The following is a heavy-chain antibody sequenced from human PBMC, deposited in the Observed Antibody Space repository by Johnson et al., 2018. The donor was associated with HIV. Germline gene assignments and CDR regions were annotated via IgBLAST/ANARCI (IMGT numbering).Heavy chain of an antibody. D-gene: IGHD2-2*01. CDR1: GFNFNIYA. CDR3: ARPRVAVLPAGAFDI. V-gene: IGHV3-30*04. CDR2: ISYDGSNN. Sequence: VQLVESGGGVVQPGRSLRLSCAASGFNFNIYAMHWVRQAPGKGLEWVSVISYDGSNNYYADSVKGRFTISRDNSKNILYPQMKSLRVEDTGIYYCARPRVAVLPAGAFDIWGPGTMVTVSS. J-gene: IGHJ3*02.